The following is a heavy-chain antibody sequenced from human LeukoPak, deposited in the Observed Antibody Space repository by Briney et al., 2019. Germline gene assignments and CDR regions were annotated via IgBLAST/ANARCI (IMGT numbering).Heavy chain of an antibody. J-gene: IGHJ4*02. V-gene: IGHV4-34*01. CDR2: INHSGST. CDR1: GGSFSGYY. D-gene: IGHD3-3*01. CDR3: ARGHYDFWSGYPYYFDY. Sequence: SETLSLTCAVYGGSFSGYYWSWIRQPPGKGLEWIGEINHSGSTNYNPSLKSRVTISVDTSKNQFSLKLSSVTAADTAVYYCARGHYDFWSGYPYYFDYWGQGTLVTVSS.